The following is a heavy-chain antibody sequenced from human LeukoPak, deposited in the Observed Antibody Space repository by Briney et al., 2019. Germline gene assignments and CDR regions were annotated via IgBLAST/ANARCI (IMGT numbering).Heavy chain of an antibody. Sequence: PGGSLRLSCAASGFTFSSYSMNWVRQAPGKGLEWVSSISSSSSYIYYADSVKGRFTISRDNPKNSLYLQMNSLRAEDTAVYYCARAGSSSWYPSFFDDWGQGTLVTVSS. CDR3: ARAGSSSWYPSFFDD. J-gene: IGHJ4*01. V-gene: IGHV3-21*01. CDR1: GFTFSSYS. CDR2: ISSSSSYI. D-gene: IGHD6-13*01.